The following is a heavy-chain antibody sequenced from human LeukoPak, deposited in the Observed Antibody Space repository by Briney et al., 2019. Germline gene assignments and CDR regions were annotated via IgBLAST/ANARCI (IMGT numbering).Heavy chain of an antibody. CDR3: ARHADGLIIAMVDY. D-gene: IGHD5-18*01. V-gene: IGHV5-51*01. CDR2: IYPGDSDT. Sequence: GESLKISFKGSGYRFTSYWIGWVRQMPGKGLEWMGIIYPGDSDTRYSPSFQGQVTISADKSITTPYLQCTSLKASDTAMYYCARHADGLIIAMVDYWGQGTLVTVSS. CDR1: GYRFTSYW. J-gene: IGHJ4*02.